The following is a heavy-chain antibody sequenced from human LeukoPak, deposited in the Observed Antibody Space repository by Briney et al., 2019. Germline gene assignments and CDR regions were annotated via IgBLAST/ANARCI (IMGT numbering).Heavy chain of an antibody. V-gene: IGHV3-30-3*01. J-gene: IGHJ4*02. Sequence: VGCLRLSCAASGFTFSSYAMHWVRQAPGKGLEWVAVISDAGSNKYYADPVKGRFTISRDNSKNTLFLQMNSLRAEDTAVYYCARGEDGYNPTAIYYWGQGTLVTVSS. D-gene: IGHD5-24*01. CDR3: ARGEDGYNPTAIYY. CDR1: GFTFSSYA. CDR2: ISDAGSNK.